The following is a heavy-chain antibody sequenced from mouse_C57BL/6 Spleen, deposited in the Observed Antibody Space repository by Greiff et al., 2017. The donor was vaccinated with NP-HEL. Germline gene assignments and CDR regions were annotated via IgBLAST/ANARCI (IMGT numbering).Heavy chain of an antibody. V-gene: IGHV1-26*01. Sequence: EVQLQQSGPELVKPGASVKISCKASGYTFTDYYMNWVKQSHGKSLEWIGDINPNNGGTSYNQKFKGKATLTVDKSSSTAYMELRSLTSEDSAVYYCASSLYNAGDYWGQGTTLTVSS. D-gene: IGHD6-1*01. CDR1: GYTFTDYY. CDR2: INPNNGGT. J-gene: IGHJ2*01. CDR3: ASSLYNAGDY.